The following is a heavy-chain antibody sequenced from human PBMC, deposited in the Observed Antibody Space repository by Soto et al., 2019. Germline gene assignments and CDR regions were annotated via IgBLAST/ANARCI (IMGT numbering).Heavy chain of an antibody. Sequence: PGGSLRLSCAASGFTFSSYGMHWVRQAPGKGLEWVAVISYDGSNKYYADSVKGRFTISRDNSKNTLYLQMNSLRAEDTAVYYCAKGRRGYSYGYSYYGMDVWGQGTTVTVS. CDR1: GFTFSSYG. CDR3: AKGRRGYSYGYSYYGMDV. D-gene: IGHD5-18*01. J-gene: IGHJ6*02. CDR2: ISYDGSNK. V-gene: IGHV3-30*18.